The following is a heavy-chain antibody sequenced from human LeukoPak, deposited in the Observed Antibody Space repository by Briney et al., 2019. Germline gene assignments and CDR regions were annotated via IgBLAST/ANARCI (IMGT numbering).Heavy chain of an antibody. V-gene: IGHV5-10-1*01. Sequence: GESLRISCKGSGYSFTSYWISWVRQMPGKGLEWMGRIDPSDSYTNYSPSFQGHVTISADKSISTAYLQWSSLKASDTAMYYCARPAYYYDSETGGYGMDVWGKGTTVTVSS. CDR2: IDPSDSYT. D-gene: IGHD3-10*01. CDR1: GYSFTSYW. J-gene: IGHJ6*04. CDR3: ARPAYYYDSETGGYGMDV.